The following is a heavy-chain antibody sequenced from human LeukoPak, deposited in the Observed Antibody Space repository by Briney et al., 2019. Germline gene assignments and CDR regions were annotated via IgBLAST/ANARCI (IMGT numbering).Heavy chain of an antibody. CDR2: IYTSGST. CDR3: ARSGYSYGFYYYYYMDV. CDR1: GGSISSGSYY. V-gene: IGHV4-61*02. D-gene: IGHD5-18*01. Sequence: SETLSLXCTVSGGSISSGSYYWSWIRQPAGKGLEWIGRIYTSGSTNYNPSLKSRVTISVDTSKNQFSLKLSSVTAADTAVYYCARSGYSYGFYYYYYMDVWGKGTTVTVSS. J-gene: IGHJ6*03.